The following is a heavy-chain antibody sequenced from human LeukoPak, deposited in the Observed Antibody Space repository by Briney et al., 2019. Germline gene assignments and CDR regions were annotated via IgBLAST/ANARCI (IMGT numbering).Heavy chain of an antibody. J-gene: IGHJ4*02. Sequence: GGSLRLSCAASGFTFSSYAMNWVRQAPGKGLEWVSTISATGGSTYYGDSVKGRFTISRDNSKNTLYLQMNSLRAEDTALYYCVRRGQVSSTWNGDYWGQGTLVTVSS. V-gene: IGHV3-23*01. CDR2: ISATGGST. CDR1: GFTFSSYA. CDR3: VRRGQVSSTWNGDY. D-gene: IGHD6-13*01.